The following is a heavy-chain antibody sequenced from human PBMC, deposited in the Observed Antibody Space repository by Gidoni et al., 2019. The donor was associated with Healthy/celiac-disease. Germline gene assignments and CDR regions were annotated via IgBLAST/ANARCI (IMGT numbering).Heavy chain of an antibody. CDR3: TTDRDDQAGQP. J-gene: IGHJ5*02. D-gene: IGHD1-1*01. CDR1: GFPFSNGW. Sequence: EVKLVAPGGGLVKLGGPLRPPCDASGFPFSNGWMRWARQAPGKGLGWVGRINSKTDGGTTDYATPVKGRFTISSGVSKNTLYLQMSSLKAEDTAVYYCTTDRDDQAGQPWGQGTLVTVSS. CDR2: INSKTDGGTT. V-gene: IGHV3-15*01.